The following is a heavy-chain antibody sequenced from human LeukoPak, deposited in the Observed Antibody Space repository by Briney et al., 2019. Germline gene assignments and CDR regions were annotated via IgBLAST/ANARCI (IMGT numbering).Heavy chain of an antibody. J-gene: IGHJ4*02. CDR2: INHSGST. V-gene: IGHV4-34*01. Sequence: PSETLSLTCAVYGGSFSGYYWRWIRQSPGKGLEWIGEINHSGSTTYNPSIKSRVTISVGTSKNQSSLKLSSVTGADTAVYYCARGGRWLQFHYWGQGSLVTVSS. CDR3: ARGGRWLQFHY. CDR1: GGSFSGYY. D-gene: IGHD5-12*01.